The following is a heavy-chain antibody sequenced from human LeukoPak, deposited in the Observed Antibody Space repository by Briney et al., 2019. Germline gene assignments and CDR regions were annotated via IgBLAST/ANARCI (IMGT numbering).Heavy chain of an antibody. CDR2: IYTSGST. D-gene: IGHD3-22*01. Sequence: PSQTLSLTCTISGGSISSGIYFWSWIRQPAGKGLEWIGRIYTSGSTNYNPSLKSRVTISVDTSKNQFSLKLSSVTAADTAVYYCAREGPNSSGLDYWGQGTLVTVSS. CDR3: AREGPNSSGLDY. J-gene: IGHJ4*02. CDR1: GGSISSGIYF. V-gene: IGHV4-61*02.